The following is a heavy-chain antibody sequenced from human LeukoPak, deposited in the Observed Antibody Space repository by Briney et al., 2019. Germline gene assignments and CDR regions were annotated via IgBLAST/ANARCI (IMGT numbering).Heavy chain of an antibody. CDR2: INPNSGRT. CDR3: ARTREYSSTWFFPPFDP. D-gene: IGHD6-13*01. Sequence: GASVKVSCKASGYSFVLYGISWVRQAPGQGLEWMGWINPNSGRTNYAHNFQGRVTLTRDPSISTAYMELTGLTSNDTGVYYCARTREYSSTWFFPPFDPWGQGTLVTVSS. CDR1: GYSFVLYG. V-gene: IGHV1-2*02. J-gene: IGHJ5*02.